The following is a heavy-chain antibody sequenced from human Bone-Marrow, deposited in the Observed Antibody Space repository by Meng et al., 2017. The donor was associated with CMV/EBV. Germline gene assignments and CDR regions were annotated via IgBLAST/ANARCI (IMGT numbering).Heavy chain of an antibody. CDR2: IYYSGST. CDR3: GGGRGSSWYNADYFDY. D-gene: IGHD6-13*01. Sequence: SETLSLTCTVSGVSISTNTYYWGWIRQPPGKGLEWIGNIYYSGSTYYNPSLRSRVTISVDTSKSQFSLKLTSVTAADTAVYYCGGGRGSSWYNADYFDYWGQGTLVTVSS. CDR1: GVSISTNTYY. J-gene: IGHJ4*02. V-gene: IGHV4-39*07.